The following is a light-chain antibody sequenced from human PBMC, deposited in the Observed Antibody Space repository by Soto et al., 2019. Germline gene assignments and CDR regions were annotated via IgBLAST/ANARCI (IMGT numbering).Light chain of an antibody. CDR1: QSVSSSY. Sequence: EIVLTQSPGTLSLSQGERATLSCRASQSVSSSYLAWYQQKPGQAPRLLIYGASSRATGIPDRFSGSGSGTDFTLTISRLEPEDFAVYYCPQYGSSPPWTFGQGTKVDIK. J-gene: IGKJ1*01. CDR3: PQYGSSPPWT. CDR2: GAS. V-gene: IGKV3-20*01.